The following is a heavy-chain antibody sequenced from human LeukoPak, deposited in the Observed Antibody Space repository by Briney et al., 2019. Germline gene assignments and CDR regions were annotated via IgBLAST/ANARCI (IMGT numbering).Heavy chain of an antibody. CDR2: INNSGGST. V-gene: IGHV3-23*01. J-gene: IGHJ4*02. CDR1: GFTFSSYS. Sequence: GGSLRLSCAASGFTFSSYSMNWVRQAPGKGLEWVSIINNSGGSTYYADSVKGRFTISRDLSKNTLYLQMNSLRAEDTALYFCAKKAQYNGNYPLDYWGQGTLVTVSS. D-gene: IGHD1-26*01. CDR3: AKKAQYNGNYPLDY.